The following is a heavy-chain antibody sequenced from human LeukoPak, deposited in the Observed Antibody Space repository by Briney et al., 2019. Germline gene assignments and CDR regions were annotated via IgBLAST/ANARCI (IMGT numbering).Heavy chain of an antibody. J-gene: IGHJ4*02. CDR1: GFTFSSYA. Sequence: GGSLRLSCAASGFTFSSYAMSWVRQAPGKGLEWVSAISGSGGSTYYADSVKGRFTISRDNSKNTLYLQMNSLRAEDTAVYYCAKSLPITMIVVVNFDYWGQGTLVTVSS. V-gene: IGHV3-23*01. CDR3: AKSLPITMIVVVNFDY. CDR2: ISGSGGST. D-gene: IGHD3-22*01.